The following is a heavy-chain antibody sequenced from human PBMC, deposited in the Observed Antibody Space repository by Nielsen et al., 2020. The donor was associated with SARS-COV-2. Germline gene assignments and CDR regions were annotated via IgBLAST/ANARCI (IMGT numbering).Heavy chain of an antibody. Sequence: SETLSLTCTVSGGSISSSSYYWGWIRQPPGKGLEWIGSIYYSGSTNYNPSLKSRVTISVDTSKNQFSLKLSSVTAADTAVYYCARNWNYEYYFDYWGQGTLVTVSS. CDR2: IYYSGST. J-gene: IGHJ4*02. CDR3: ARNWNYEYYFDY. D-gene: IGHD1-7*01. V-gene: IGHV4-39*07. CDR1: GGSISSSSYY.